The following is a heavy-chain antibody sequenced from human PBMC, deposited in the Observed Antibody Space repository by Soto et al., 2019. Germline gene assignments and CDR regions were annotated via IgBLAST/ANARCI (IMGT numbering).Heavy chain of an antibody. CDR2: IYYSGRS. J-gene: IGHJ4*02. V-gene: IGHV4-39*01. CDR1: GGSITSSSYY. D-gene: IGHD4-17*01. CDR3: ARQRTTVVTQAYFDH. Sequence: SETLSLTCTVSGGSITSSSYYWGWIRQPPGKGLEWIGGIYYSGRSYYNPSLKSRVTMSVDTPKNQFSLTLNSVTAADAAVYYCARQRTTVVTQAYFDHWGQGTLVTVSS.